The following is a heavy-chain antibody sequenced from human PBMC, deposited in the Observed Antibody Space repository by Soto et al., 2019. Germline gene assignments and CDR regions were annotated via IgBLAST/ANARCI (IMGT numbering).Heavy chain of an antibody. V-gene: IGHV3-15*01. J-gene: IGHJ4*02. CDR2: IQTKAEGRTT. CDR3: TSRLITTNDY. Sequence: EVQLVESGGGFVTPGGSLRLSCVTSGFTFSNFWMNWVRQAPGKGREWLGRIQTKAEGRTTESAAPVEGRFTISRDDSRNTMFLQLNGLRAEHTAVYYCTSRLITTNDYWGQGTLVTVSS. CDR1: GFTFSNFW. D-gene: IGHD1-1*01.